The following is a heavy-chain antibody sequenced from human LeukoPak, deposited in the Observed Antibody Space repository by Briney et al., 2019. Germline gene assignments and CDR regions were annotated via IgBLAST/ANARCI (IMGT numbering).Heavy chain of an antibody. CDR3: ARGSRLPLDY. J-gene: IGHJ4*02. Sequence: PSETLSFTCAVYGGSFSDYYWNWIRQFPGKGLEWIGEISHSGNVNCNPSLECRVTISMDTSNYQFSLKLSSVTAADTAVYYCARGSRLPLDYWGQGSLVTVSS. V-gene: IGHV4-34*01. CDR1: GGSFSDYY. CDR2: ISHSGNV. D-gene: IGHD4-11*01.